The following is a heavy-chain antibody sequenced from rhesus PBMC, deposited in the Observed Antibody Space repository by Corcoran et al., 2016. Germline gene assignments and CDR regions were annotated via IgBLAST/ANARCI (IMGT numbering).Heavy chain of an antibody. J-gene: IGHJ4*01. CDR2: ISGSSGST. Sequence: QVQLQESGPGLVKPSETLSLTCAVSGGSISSSNWWSWIRQPPGKGLEWIGYISGSSGSTYYHPSLSSRVTISTDTSKNQFSLKLSSVTAADTAVYYCASLDYWGQGVLVTVSS. V-gene: IGHV4-65*01. CDR1: GGSISSSNW. CDR3: ASLDY.